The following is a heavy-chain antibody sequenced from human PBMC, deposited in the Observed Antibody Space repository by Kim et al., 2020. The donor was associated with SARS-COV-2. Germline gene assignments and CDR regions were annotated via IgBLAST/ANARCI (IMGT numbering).Heavy chain of an antibody. J-gene: IGHJ4*02. D-gene: IGHD5-12*01. CDR3: AREEYSGYEYFDY. Sequence: GGSLRLSCAASGFTFSSYGMHWVRQAPGKGLEWVAVIWYDGSNKYYADSVKGRFTISRDNSKNTLYLQMNSLRAEDTAVYYCAREEYSGYEYFDYWGQGTLVTVSS. CDR2: IWYDGSNK. V-gene: IGHV3-33*01. CDR1: GFTFSSYG.